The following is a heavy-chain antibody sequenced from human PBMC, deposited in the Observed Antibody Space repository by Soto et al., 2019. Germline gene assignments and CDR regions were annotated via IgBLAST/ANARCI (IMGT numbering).Heavy chain of an antibody. CDR2: ISAYNGNT. CDR3: SGSYRYSNFDY. V-gene: IGHV1-18*01. J-gene: IGHJ4*02. CDR1: GYTFTSYG. D-gene: IGHD3-16*02. Sequence: QVQLVQSGAEVKKPGASVKVSCKASGYTFTSYGISWVRQAPGQGLEWMGWISAYNGNTNYAQKLQGRVTMTTDTSTSTADMELRSLRSDDTAVYYCSGSYRYSNFDYWGQGPLVTVSS.